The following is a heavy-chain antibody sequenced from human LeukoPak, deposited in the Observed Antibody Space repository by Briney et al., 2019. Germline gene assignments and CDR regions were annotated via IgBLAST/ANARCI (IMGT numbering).Heavy chain of an antibody. CDR3: ARVLSSKSGYCSGSKCYVLDP. J-gene: IGHJ5*02. CDR1: GYTFTGHY. Sequence: GASVKVSCKASGYTFTGHYIYWVRQAPGQELEWMGWINPNSGGTNYAQKFLGRVTMTRDTSISTAYMELSRLRSDDTAVYCCARVLSSKSGYCSGSKCYVLDPWGQGTLVTVSS. CDR2: INPNSGGT. D-gene: IGHD2-15*01. V-gene: IGHV1-2*02.